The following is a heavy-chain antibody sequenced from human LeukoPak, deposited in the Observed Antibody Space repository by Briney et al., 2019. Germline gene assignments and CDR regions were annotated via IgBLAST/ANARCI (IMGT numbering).Heavy chain of an antibody. CDR3: ARALGRLSWFDP. CDR2: IYYSGST. J-gene: IGHJ5*02. V-gene: IGHV4-39*07. CDR1: GGSISSSNYY. D-gene: IGHD7-27*01. Sequence: KPSETLSLTCSVSGGSISSSNYYWGWIRQPPEKGLEWVGSIYYSGSTYYNPSLKSRVTISVDTSKNQFSLKVKSVTAADTAVYYCARALGRLSWFDPWGRGTLVTVSS.